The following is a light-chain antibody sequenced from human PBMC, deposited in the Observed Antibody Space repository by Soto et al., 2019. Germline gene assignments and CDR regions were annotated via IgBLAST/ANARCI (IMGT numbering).Light chain of an antibody. CDR3: SSYTSSSTLL. CDR1: SSDVGGYNY. CDR2: EVS. Sequence: QSALTQPASVSGSPGQSITISCTGTSSDVGGYNYVSWYQQHPSKAPKLMIYEVSNRPSGVSNRFSGSKSGNTASLTISGLQAEDEADYYCSSYTSSSTLLFGTGTKLTVL. V-gene: IGLV2-14*01. J-gene: IGLJ1*01.